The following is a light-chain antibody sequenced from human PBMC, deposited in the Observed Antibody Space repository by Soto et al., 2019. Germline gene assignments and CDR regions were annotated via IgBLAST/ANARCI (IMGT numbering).Light chain of an antibody. CDR3: QHYNSYSEA. J-gene: IGKJ1*01. CDR1: QSISSW. Sequence: DIQMTQSPSTLSSSVGYRVTIPCRASQSISSWLAWYQQKPGKAPKLLIYKASSLESGVPSRFSGSGSGTEFTLTISSLQPDDFATYYCQHYNSYSEAFGQGTKVDIK. V-gene: IGKV1-5*03. CDR2: KAS.